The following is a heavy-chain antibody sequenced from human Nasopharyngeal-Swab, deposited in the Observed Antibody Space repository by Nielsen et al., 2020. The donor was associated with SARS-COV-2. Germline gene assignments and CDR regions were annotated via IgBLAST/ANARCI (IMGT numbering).Heavy chain of an antibody. D-gene: IGHD6-19*01. Sequence: GGSLRLSCAASGFTFSSYEMNWVRQAPGKGLEWVSYISSSGSTRYYADSVKGRFTISRDNSKNTLYLQMNSLRAEDTAVYYCAKEGGQWPSDDAFDIWGQGTMVTVSS. J-gene: IGHJ3*02. CDR1: GFTFSSYE. V-gene: IGHV3-48*03. CDR3: AKEGGQWPSDDAFDI. CDR2: ISSSGSTR.